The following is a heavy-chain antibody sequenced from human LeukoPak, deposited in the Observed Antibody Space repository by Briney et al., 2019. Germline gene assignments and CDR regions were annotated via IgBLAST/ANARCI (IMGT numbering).Heavy chain of an antibody. D-gene: IGHD3-10*01. V-gene: IGHV3-23*01. CDR3: AKGRGSGTYWYFDL. CDR1: GFTFSYYA. Sequence: GGSLRLSCAASGFTFSYYAMSWVRQAPGKGLEWVSAISGSGGSTYYADSVKGRFTISRDNSKNTLYLQMNSLRVEDTAVYYCAKGRGSGTYWYFDLWGRGTLVTVSS. CDR2: ISGSGGST. J-gene: IGHJ2*01.